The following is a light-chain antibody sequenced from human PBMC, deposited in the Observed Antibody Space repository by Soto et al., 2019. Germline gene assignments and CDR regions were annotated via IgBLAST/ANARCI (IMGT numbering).Light chain of an antibody. CDR3: HQYNNWPPWT. CDR1: QSIRSN. Sequence: EIVMTQSPATLSESPGERATLSCMASQSIRSNLAWYQQKPGQAPRLLIYDAYSRATGIPARFSGTESGTEFTLTISSLQSEDYAVYYCHQYNNWPPWTFGQGTKVDI. V-gene: IGKV3-15*01. CDR2: DAY. J-gene: IGKJ1*01.